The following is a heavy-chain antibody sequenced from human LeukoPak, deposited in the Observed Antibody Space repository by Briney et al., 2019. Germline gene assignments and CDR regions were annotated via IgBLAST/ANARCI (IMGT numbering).Heavy chain of an antibody. CDR1: GFTFSNAW. D-gene: IGHD2-2*01. V-gene: IGHV3-15*01. CDR3: TTDILGCSSTSCRYYFDY. Sequence: GGSLRLSCAASGFTFSNAWMSWGRQAPGKGLEWVGRIKSKTDGGTTDYAAPVKGRFTISRDDSKNTPYLQMNSLKTEDTAVYYCTTDILGCSSTSCRYYFDYWGQGTLVTVSS. J-gene: IGHJ4*02. CDR2: IKSKTDGGTT.